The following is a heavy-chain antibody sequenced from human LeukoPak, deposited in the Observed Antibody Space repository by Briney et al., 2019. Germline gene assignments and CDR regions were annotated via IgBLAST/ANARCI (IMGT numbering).Heavy chain of an antibody. CDR2: IHYTGST. J-gene: IGHJ4*02. V-gene: IGHV4-39*07. CDR3: ARPNGDYGDYFDY. D-gene: IGHD4-17*01. Sequence: SETLSLTCTVSGGSIRSDIYNWGWIRQPPGKGLEWIGSIHYTGSTFYNPSLKSRVTISVDTSKNQFSLKLSSVTAADTAVYYCARPNGDYGDYFDYWGQGTLVTVSS. CDR1: GGSIRSDIYN.